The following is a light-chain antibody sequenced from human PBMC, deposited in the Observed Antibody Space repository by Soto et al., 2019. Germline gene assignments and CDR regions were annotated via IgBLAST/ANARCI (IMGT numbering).Light chain of an antibody. CDR2: AAS. V-gene: IGKV3-20*01. Sequence: EFVLTQSPGTLSLSPGERATLSCRATQSVASGYFAWYQQKPGQAPMLLIDAASTRATGTPDRFSGSGSGTDFTLTISRLEPEDSAVYFCQHYGTSRTFGQGTKVEIK. CDR3: QHYGTSRT. J-gene: IGKJ1*01. CDR1: QSVASGY.